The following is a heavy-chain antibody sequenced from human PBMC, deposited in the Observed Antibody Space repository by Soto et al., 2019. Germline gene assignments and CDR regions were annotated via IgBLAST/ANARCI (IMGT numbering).Heavy chain of an antibody. CDR1: GGSFSGYY. CDR3: ARGTTGSPSGIAARPPNYYYYYMDV. V-gene: IGHV4-34*01. D-gene: IGHD6-6*01. Sequence: SETLSLTCAVYGGSFSGYYWSWIRQPPGKGLEWIGEINHSGSTNYNPSLKSRVTISVDTSKNQFSLKLSPVTAADTAVYYCARGTTGSPSGIAARPPNYYYYYMDVWGKGTTVTVSS. CDR2: INHSGST. J-gene: IGHJ6*03.